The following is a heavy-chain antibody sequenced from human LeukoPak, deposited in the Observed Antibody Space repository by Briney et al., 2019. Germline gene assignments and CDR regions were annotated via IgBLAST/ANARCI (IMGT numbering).Heavy chain of an antibody. D-gene: IGHD4-17*01. CDR2: IYYSGST. CDR1: GGSISSYY. J-gene: IGHJ6*02. CDR3: ARRHGDGTYGMDV. V-gene: IGHV4-59*01. Sequence: SETLSLTCTVSGGSISSYYWSWIRQPPGKGLEWIWYIYYSGSTNYNPSLKSRVTISVDTSKNQFSPKLSSVTAADTAVYYCARRHGDGTYGMDVWGQGTTVTVSS.